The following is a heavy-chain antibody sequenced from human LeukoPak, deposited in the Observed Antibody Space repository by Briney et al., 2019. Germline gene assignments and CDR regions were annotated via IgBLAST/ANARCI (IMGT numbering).Heavy chain of an antibody. CDR3: ARNERGSSSWYIIDY. V-gene: IGHV1-46*01. Sequence: ASVKVSCKASGYTFTSYYMHWVRQAPGQGLERMGIINPSGGSTSYAQKFQGRVTMTRDTSTSTVYMELSSLRSEDTAVYYCARNERGSSSWYIIDYWGQGTLVTVSS. D-gene: IGHD6-13*01. CDR2: INPSGGST. J-gene: IGHJ4*02. CDR1: GYTFTSYY.